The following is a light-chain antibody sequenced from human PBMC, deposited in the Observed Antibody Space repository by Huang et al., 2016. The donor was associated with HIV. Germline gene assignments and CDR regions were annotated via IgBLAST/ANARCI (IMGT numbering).Light chain of an antibody. Sequence: DIQMTQSPSSLSASVGDRVTITCQASKDISNYLSWFQQKQGKAPKLLIYYASNLETGSTSRCSGVGSGTHFTFTISSLQSYDIATYYCQQYGNFPTFGPGT. CDR3: QQYGNFPT. J-gene: IGKJ2*01. V-gene: IGKV1-33*01. CDR1: KDISNY. CDR2: YAS.